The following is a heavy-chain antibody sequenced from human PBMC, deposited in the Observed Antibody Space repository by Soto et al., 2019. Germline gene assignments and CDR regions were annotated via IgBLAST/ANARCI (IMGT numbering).Heavy chain of an antibody. CDR3: ARDLGSGYDPGDY. CDR1: GDTFSGYS. Sequence: QVQLVQSGAEVKKPGSSVKVSCKASGDTFSGYSISWVRQAPGQGLEWMGGIIPLFGTTNYAQRFQGRVTITAEKSASTDYMELSSLKSEDTAIYYCARDLGSGYDPGDYWGQGTLVTVSS. D-gene: IGHD5-12*01. CDR2: IIPLFGTT. J-gene: IGHJ4*02. V-gene: IGHV1-69*14.